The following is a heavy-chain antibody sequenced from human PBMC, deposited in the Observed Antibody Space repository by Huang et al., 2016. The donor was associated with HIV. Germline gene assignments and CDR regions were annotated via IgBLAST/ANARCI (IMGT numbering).Heavy chain of an antibody. CDR2: VYASGRV. Sequence: QVQLQESGPGLVQPSQTLSLICTVSGDSISSGAFYWTWIRQSGGGGLQWIGHVYASGRVMYNGTVMSRVTIALDTSKNQLSLNLRSVTAADTALYFCARGRGGTHSYFFYSMDVWGAGTAVIVSS. D-gene: IGHD1-26*01. V-gene: IGHV4-61*09. CDR1: GDSISSGAFY. J-gene: IGHJ6*03. CDR3: ARGRGGTHSYFFYSMDV.